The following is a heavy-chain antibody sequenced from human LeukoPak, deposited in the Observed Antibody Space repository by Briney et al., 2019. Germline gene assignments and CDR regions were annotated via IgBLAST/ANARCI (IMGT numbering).Heavy chain of an antibody. Sequence: ASVKVSCKASGYTFTGYYMHWVRQAPGQGLEWMGWIIPNSGGTNYAQKFQGRVTMTRDTSISTAYMELSRLRSDDTAVYYCARPHVLRYFDWSQYYGMDVWGQGTTVTVSS. V-gene: IGHV1-2*02. CDR1: GYTFTGYY. D-gene: IGHD3-9*01. CDR2: IIPNSGGT. CDR3: ARPHVLRYFDWSQYYGMDV. J-gene: IGHJ6*02.